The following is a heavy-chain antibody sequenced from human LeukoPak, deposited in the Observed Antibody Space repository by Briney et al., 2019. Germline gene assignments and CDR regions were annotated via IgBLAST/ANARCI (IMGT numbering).Heavy chain of an antibody. CDR1: GFTFSSYG. CDR3: ASTRRRLLLWFGELLD. D-gene: IGHD3-10*01. J-gene: IGHJ1*01. V-gene: IGHV3-23*01. CDR2: ISGNGGST. Sequence: GGYLRLSCAASGFTFSSYGMTWVRQAPGKGLEWVAAISGNGGSTYSADSVKGRFTISRDNSKNTLYLQMNSLRAEDTAVYYCASTRRRLLLWFGELLDWGQGTLVTVSS.